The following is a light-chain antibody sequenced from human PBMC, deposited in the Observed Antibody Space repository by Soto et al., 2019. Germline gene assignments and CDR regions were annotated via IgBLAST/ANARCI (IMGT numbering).Light chain of an antibody. CDR3: QQRSNWPPFT. CDR1: QSVSSY. V-gene: IGKV3-11*01. J-gene: IGKJ3*01. Sequence: EIVLTQSPATLSLSPGERATLSCWASQSVSSYLAWYQHKPGQAPRLLIYDASNRATGIPARFSGSGSGTDFTLTISSLEPEDFAVYYCQQRSNWPPFTFGPGTKVDIK. CDR2: DAS.